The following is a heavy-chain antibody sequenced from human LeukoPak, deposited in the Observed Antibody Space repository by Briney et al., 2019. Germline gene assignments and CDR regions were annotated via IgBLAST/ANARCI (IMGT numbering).Heavy chain of an antibody. J-gene: IGHJ3*02. CDR2: IQYDGSSK. V-gene: IGHV3-30*02. CDR1: GFTFSRKG. D-gene: IGHD5-18*01. CDR3: ARARSSYGYGDAFDI. Sequence: GGSLRLSCAASGFTFSRKGMHWVRQAPGKGLEWLAFIQYDGSSKYYADSVKGRFTVSRDNSKNTLYLQMNSLRAEDTAVYYCARARSSYGYGDAFDIWGQGTMVTVSS.